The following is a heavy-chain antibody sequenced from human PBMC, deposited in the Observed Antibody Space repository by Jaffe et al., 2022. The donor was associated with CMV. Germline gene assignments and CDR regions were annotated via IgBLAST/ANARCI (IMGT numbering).Heavy chain of an antibody. V-gene: IGHV1-2*02. Sequence: QVQLVQSGAEVKKPGASVKVSCKASGYTFTGYYMHWVRQAPGQGLEWMGWINPNSGGTNYAQKFQGRVTMTRDTSISTAYMELSRLRSDDTAVYYCAREGLGYCSSTSCYTDYYYGMDVWGQGTTVTVSS. CDR3: AREGLGYCSSTSCYTDYYYGMDV. CDR2: INPNSGGT. D-gene: IGHD2-2*02. CDR1: GYTFTGYY. J-gene: IGHJ6*02.